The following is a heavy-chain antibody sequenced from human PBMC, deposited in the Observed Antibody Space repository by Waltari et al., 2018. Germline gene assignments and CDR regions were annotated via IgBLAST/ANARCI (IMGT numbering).Heavy chain of an antibody. J-gene: IGHJ4*02. D-gene: IGHD3-10*01. V-gene: IGHV4-4*07. CDR1: GGSISSYY. CDR3: ARDYYGSGSYYNDY. CDR2: IYTSGST. Sequence: QVQLQESGPGLVKPSETLSLTCTVSGGSISSYYWSWIRQPAGKGLEWIGRIYTSGSTNYNPSLNSRVTMSVDTSKNQFSLKLSSVTAADTAVYYCARDYYGSGSYYNDYWGQGTLVTVSS.